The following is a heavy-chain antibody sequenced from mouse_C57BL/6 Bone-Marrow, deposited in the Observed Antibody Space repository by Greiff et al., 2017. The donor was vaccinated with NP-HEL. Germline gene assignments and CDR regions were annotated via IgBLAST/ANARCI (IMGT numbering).Heavy chain of an antibody. CDR1: GYTFTSYW. V-gene: IGHV1-5*01. Sequence: EVKVEESGTVLARPGASVKMSCKTSGYTFTSYWMHWVKQRPGQGLEWIGAIYPGNSDTSYNQKFKGKATLTAVTSASTAYMELSSLTNEDSAVYYCTRADCGRRGWYFEVWGTGTTVTVSS. CDR2: IYPGNSDT. J-gene: IGHJ1*03. CDR3: TRADCGRRGWYFEV.